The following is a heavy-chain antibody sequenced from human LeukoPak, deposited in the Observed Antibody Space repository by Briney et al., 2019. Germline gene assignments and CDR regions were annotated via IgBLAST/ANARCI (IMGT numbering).Heavy chain of an antibody. D-gene: IGHD6-13*01. V-gene: IGHV4-39*01. CDR3: ARLSRQLAPEVDV. J-gene: IGHJ6*04. Sequence: SETLSLTCTVSGGSISSSSYYWGWIRQPPGKGLEWIGSIYYSGSTYYNPSLKSRVTISVDTSKNQFSLKLSSVTAADTAGYYCARLSRQLAPEVDVWGKGTTVTISS. CDR1: GGSISSSSYY. CDR2: IYYSGST.